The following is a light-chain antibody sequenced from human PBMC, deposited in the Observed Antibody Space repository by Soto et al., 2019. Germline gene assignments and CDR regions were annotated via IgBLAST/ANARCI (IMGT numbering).Light chain of an antibody. CDR2: KAS. V-gene: IGKV1-5*03. Sequence: DIQMTPSHSTLSGSVGDRVTITCRASQTISSWLAWYQHKPGKAPKLLIYKASTLKSGVPSRFSGSGSGTEFTLTISSLQPDDFATYYCQQYNSYSQTFGQGTKV. CDR1: QTISSW. CDR3: QQYNSYSQT. J-gene: IGKJ1*01.